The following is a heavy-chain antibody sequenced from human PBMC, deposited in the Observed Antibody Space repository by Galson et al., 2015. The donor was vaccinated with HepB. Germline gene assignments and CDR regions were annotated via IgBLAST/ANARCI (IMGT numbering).Heavy chain of an antibody. D-gene: IGHD3-16*01. V-gene: IGHV1-8*01. J-gene: IGHJ6*03. CDR1: GYTFTSYD. Sequence: SVKVSCKASGYTFTSYDINWVRQATGQGLEWMGWMNPDSGNTGYAQKFQGRVTMTRNTSISTAYMELSSLRSEDTAVYYCARGLRSWDYDYIWVWSQGYYYMDVWGKGTTVTVSS. CDR2: MNPDSGNT. CDR3: ARGLRSWDYDYIWVWSQGYYYMDV.